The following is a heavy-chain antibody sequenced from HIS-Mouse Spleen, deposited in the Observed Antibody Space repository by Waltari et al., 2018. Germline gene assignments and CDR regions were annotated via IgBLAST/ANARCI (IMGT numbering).Heavy chain of an antibody. CDR2: INSDGSST. V-gene: IGHV3-74*01. J-gene: IGHJ4*02. CDR1: GFTFSSYG. CDR3: ARDFGIVGGYYFDY. D-gene: IGHD1-26*01. Sequence: EVQLVESGGGLVQPGGSLRLSCAASGFTFSSYGMHCVRQAPGKGLVWVSRINSDGSSTSYADSVKGRFTISRDNAKNTLYLQMNSLRAEDTAVYYCARDFGIVGGYYFDYWGQGTLVTVSS.